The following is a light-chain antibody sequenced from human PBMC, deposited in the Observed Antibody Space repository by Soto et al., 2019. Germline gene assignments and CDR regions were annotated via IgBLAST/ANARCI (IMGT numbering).Light chain of an antibody. CDR3: AAWDDSLDGLV. CDR1: SSNIGSNT. J-gene: IGLJ1*01. Sequence: QSVLTQPPSASGTPGQRVTISCSGSSSNIGSNTVKWYQHLPGTAPKLLIYTNSQRPSGVPDRFSGSKSGTSASLAISGLLSEDEADYYCAAWDDSLDGLVFGTGTKLTVL. CDR2: TNS. V-gene: IGLV1-44*01.